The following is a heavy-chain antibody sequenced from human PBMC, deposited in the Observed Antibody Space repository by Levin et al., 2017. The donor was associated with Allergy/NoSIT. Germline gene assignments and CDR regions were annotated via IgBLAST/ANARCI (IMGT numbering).Heavy chain of an antibody. Sequence: LSLTCAASGFTFSSYGMHWVRQAPGKGLEWVAVISYDGSNKYYADSVKGRFTISRDNSKNTLYLQMNSLRAEDTAVYYCAKPTTGTDAFDIWGQGTMVTVSS. V-gene: IGHV3-30*18. CDR1: GFTFSSYG. CDR2: ISYDGSNK. CDR3: AKPTTGTDAFDI. J-gene: IGHJ3*02. D-gene: IGHD1-1*01.